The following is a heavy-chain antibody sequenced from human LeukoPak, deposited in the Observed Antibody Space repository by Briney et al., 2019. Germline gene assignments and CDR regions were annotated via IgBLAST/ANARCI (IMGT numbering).Heavy chain of an antibody. CDR1: GYSISSGYY. D-gene: IGHD4-17*01. CDR3: ARAYGDYVGDYFDY. J-gene: IGHJ4*02. V-gene: IGHV4-38-2*02. Sequence: SETLSLTCTVSGYSISSGYYWGWIRQPPGKGLEWIGSIYHSGSTYYNPSLKSRVTISVDTSKNQFSLKLSSVTAADTAVYYCARAYGDYVGDYFDYWGQGTLVTVSS. CDR2: IYHSGST.